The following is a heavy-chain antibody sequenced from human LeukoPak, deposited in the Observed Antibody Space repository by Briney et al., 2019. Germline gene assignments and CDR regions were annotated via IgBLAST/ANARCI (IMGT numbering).Heavy chain of an antibody. CDR3: AKDWTDENYYYYYMDV. V-gene: IGHV3-21*01. CDR1: GFTFSTFA. Sequence: PGGSLRLSCAASGFTFSTFAVIWVRQPPGKGLEWVSSIFPSGGEIHYADSVKGRFTISRDNAKNSLYLQMNSLRAEDTAVYYCAKDWTDENYYYYYMDVWGKGTTVTISS. CDR2: IFPSGGEI. J-gene: IGHJ6*03. D-gene: IGHD3/OR15-3a*01.